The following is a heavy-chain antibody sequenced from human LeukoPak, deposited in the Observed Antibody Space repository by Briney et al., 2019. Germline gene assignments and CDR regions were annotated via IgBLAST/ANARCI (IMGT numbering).Heavy chain of an antibody. V-gene: IGHV3-64*04. CDR2: ISGNGVST. D-gene: IGHD5-18*01. CDR3: ARDYARDTAMV. CDR1: GFTFSSCA. Sequence: GGSLRLSCSASGFTFSSCAMHWVRQAPGRGLQYVSVISGNGVSTSYADSVKGRFTISRDNSKNTLYLQMNSLRAEDTAVYYCARDYARDTAMVWGQGTLVTVSS. J-gene: IGHJ4*02.